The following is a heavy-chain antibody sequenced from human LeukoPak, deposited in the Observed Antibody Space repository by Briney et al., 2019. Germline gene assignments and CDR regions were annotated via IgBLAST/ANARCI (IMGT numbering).Heavy chain of an antibody. D-gene: IGHD5-18*01. Sequence: ASVKVSCKASGYTFTSYGISWVRQAPGQGLEWMGWISAYNGNTNYAQKLQGRVTMTTDTSTSTAYMELSRLRSDDTAVYYCARENHTAEFDYWGQGTLVTVSS. CDR3: ARENHTAEFDY. V-gene: IGHV1-18*01. CDR1: GYTFTSYG. J-gene: IGHJ4*02. CDR2: ISAYNGNT.